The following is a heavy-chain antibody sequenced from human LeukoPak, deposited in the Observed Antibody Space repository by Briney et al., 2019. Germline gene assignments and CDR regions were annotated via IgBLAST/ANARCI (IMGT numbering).Heavy chain of an antibody. D-gene: IGHD5-12*01. CDR3: AWGHGYSGHALAL. J-gene: IGHJ4*02. CDR2: IYFSGHT. CDR1: GTSINDYY. V-gene: IGHV4-59*01. Sequence: SETLSLTCTVSGTSINDYYWSWIRQPPGKRLEWIGYIYFSGHTNYSPPLNSRVTMSLEAPRDHFSLQLNSVTAADTAVYYCAWGHGYSGHALALWGEGTLVTVSS.